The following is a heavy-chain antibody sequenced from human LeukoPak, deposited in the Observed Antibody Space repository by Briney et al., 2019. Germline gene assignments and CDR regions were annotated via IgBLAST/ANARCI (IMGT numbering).Heavy chain of an antibody. J-gene: IGHJ6*03. Sequence: PSETLSLTCTVSGGSISSSSYYWSWIRQPAGKGLEWIGRIYTSGSTNYNPSLKSRVTMSVDTSKNQFSLKLSSATAADTAVYYCAREGGAAAGYYYYYYYMDVWGKGTTVTVSS. CDR2: IYTSGST. CDR3: AREGGAAAGYYYYYYYMDV. CDR1: GGSISSSSYY. D-gene: IGHD6-13*01. V-gene: IGHV4-61*02.